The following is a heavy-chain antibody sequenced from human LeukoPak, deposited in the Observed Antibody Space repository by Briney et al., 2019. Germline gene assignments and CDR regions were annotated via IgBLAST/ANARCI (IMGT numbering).Heavy chain of an antibody. CDR3: TTSIATAGTNDY. CDR2: IKTKTDGGTT. D-gene: IGHD6-13*01. CDR1: GFTFSNAW. V-gene: IGHV3-15*01. J-gene: IGHJ4*02. Sequence: GGSLRLSCAASGFTFSNAWMSWVRQAPGKGLEWVGRIKTKTDGGTTDYAAPVKGRFTISRDDSKNTLYLQMNSLKTEDTAVYYCTTSIATAGTNDYWGQGTLVTVSS.